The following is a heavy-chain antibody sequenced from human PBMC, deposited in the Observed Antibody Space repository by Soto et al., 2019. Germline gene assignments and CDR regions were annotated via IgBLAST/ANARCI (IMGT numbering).Heavy chain of an antibody. CDR1: GGSISSGGYS. V-gene: IGHV4-30-2*01. CDR3: ARVWLPVIVFDI. CDR2: IYRSGST. D-gene: IGHD2-21*01. J-gene: IGHJ3*02. Sequence: SETLSLTCAVSGGSISSGGYSWSWIRQPPGKGLEWIGYIYRSGSTHYNPSLKSRVAISVDRSQNQFSLRLNSVTAADTAVYYCARVWLPVIVFDIWGQGTMGTVSS.